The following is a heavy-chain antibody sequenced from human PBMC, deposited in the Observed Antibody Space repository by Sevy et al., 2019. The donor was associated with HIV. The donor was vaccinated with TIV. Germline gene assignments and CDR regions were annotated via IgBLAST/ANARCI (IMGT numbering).Heavy chain of an antibody. CDR1: GFTFRNYA. CDR3: AREVQLWFVYYFDN. V-gene: IGHV3-30*09. Sequence: AGSLRLSCTASGFTFRNYAMNWVLQAPGKGLERVALIAYDGSNKYYADSVRGRFAISRDNSKNTLYLQMNSLRPEDTAIYYCAREVQLWFVYYFDNWGQGTLVTVSS. D-gene: IGHD5-18*01. J-gene: IGHJ4*02. CDR2: IAYDGSNK.